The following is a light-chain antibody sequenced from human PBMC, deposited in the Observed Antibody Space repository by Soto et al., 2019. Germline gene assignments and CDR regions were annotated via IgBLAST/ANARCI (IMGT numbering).Light chain of an antibody. CDR1: QEINSW. J-gene: IGKJ4*01. CDR3: QQTGSFPLS. CDR2: AAS. V-gene: IGKV1D-12*01. Sequence: DIQMTQSPSSVSASVGDRVTITCRASQEINSWLAWYQQRPGEAPKLLIYAASNLQRGVPSRFSGTGFGTHFTLTITSLQPEDFATYYCQQTGSFPLSFGGGTTVEIK.